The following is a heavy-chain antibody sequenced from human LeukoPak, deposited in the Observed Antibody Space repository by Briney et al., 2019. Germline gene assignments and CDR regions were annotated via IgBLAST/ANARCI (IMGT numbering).Heavy chain of an antibody. CDR2: IYYSGST. Sequence: PSETLSLTCTVSGGSISSSSYYWGWIRQPPGKGLEWIGSIYYSGSTYYNPSLKSRVTISLDTSKNQFSLKLNSVTAADTAVYYCARVGCSSTSCYEAEYFQHWGQGTLVTVSS. CDR1: GGSISSSSYY. J-gene: IGHJ1*01. CDR3: ARVGCSSTSCYEAEYFQH. V-gene: IGHV4-39*07. D-gene: IGHD2-2*01.